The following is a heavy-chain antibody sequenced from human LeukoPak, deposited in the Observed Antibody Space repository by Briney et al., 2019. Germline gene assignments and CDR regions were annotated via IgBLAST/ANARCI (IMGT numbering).Heavy chain of an antibody. CDR2: INHSGST. CDR3: ARDSGWLQLEGLIDY. V-gene: IGHV4-34*01. Sequence: SETLSLTCAVYGGSFSGYYWSWIRQPPGKGLEWIGEINHSGSTNYNPSLKSRVTISVDTSKNQFSLKLASVTAADTAVYYCARDSGWLQLEGLIDYWGQGTLVTVSS. D-gene: IGHD5-24*01. J-gene: IGHJ4*02. CDR1: GGSFSGYY.